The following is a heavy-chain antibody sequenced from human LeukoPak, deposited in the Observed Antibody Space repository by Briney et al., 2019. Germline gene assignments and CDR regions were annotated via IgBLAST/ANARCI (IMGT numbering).Heavy chain of an antibody. CDR2: MEYSGST. V-gene: IGHV4-59*01. CDR1: GGSISHYY. J-gene: IGHJ3*02. Sequence: SETLSLTCNVSGGSISHYYWNWIRQTPGKGLEWIGYMEYSGSTDYNPSLKDRVTISADTSKNQFSLKLSSVIAADTAVYYCARDLGLERHDAFDIWGQGTMVTVSS. D-gene: IGHD1-1*01. CDR3: ARDLGLERHDAFDI.